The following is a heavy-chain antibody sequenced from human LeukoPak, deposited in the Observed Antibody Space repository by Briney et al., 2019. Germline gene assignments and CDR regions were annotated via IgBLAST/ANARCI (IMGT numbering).Heavy chain of an antibody. D-gene: IGHD2-21*01. J-gene: IGHJ4*02. CDR2: IYYSGST. CDR3: ARGQFHYYFDY. V-gene: IGHV4-59*01. Sequence: SETLSLTCAVYGGSFSGYYWSWIRQPPGKGLEWIGYIYYSGSTNYNPSLKSRVTISVDTSKNQYSLKLSSVTAADTAVYYCARGQFHYYFDYWGQGTLVTVSS. CDR1: GGSFSGYY.